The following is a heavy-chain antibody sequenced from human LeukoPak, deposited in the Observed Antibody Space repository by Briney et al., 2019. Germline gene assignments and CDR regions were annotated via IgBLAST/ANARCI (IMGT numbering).Heavy chain of an antibody. J-gene: IGHJ4*02. D-gene: IGHD3-22*01. CDR2: ISGSGGST. V-gene: IGHV3-23*01. CDR3: AKESRTYYYDSSGYRYFDY. Sequence: GGSLRLSCAASGFTFSSYAMSWVRQAPGKGLGWVSAISGSGGSTYYADSVKGRFTISRDNSKNTLYLQMNSLRAEDTAVYYCAKESRTYYYDSSGYRYFDYWGQGTLVTVSS. CDR1: GFTFSSYA.